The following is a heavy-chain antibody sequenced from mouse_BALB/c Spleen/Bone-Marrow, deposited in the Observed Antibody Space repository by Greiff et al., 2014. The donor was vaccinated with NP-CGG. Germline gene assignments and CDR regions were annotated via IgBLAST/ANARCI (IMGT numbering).Heavy chain of an antibody. CDR1: GYSFTSYW. V-gene: IGHV1-74*04. CDR3: ARLEGNYGSTFAY. CDR2: IHPSDTET. D-gene: IGHD1-1*01. Sequence: LVESGAELVRPGASVKLSCKASGYSFTSYWMNWVKQRPGHGPEWIGMIHPSDTETRLNQRFKDKATLTVDKSSSTAYMQLNSPTSEDSAVYYCARLEGNYGSTFAYWGQGTLVTVSA. J-gene: IGHJ3*01.